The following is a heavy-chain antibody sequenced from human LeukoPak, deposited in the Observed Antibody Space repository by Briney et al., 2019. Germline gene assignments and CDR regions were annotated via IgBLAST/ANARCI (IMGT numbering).Heavy chain of an antibody. D-gene: IGHD1-26*01. Sequence: SQTLSLTCAISGDSVSSNSVAWNWIRQTPSRGLEWLGRTYYRSNWYNDYAVSVKSRVTINADTSKNQFSLQLNSVSPEDTAVYFRAREREHSFDYWGQGTLVTVSS. CDR1: GDSVSSNSVA. CDR3: AREREHSFDY. CDR2: TYYRSNWYN. J-gene: IGHJ4*02. V-gene: IGHV6-1*01.